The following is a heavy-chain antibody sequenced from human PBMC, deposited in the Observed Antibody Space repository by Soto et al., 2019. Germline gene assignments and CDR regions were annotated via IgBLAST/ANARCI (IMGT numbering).Heavy chain of an antibody. CDR3: ARGTGGYDFWSGYNADYYCGMDV. CDR2: INTNTGNP. CDR1: GYTFTIYA. Sequence: ASVKVSCKASGYTFTIYAMNGVVQSPGRGRDWMGWINTNTGNPTYAQGFTGRFVFSLDTSVSTAYLQICSLKAEDTAVYYCARGTGGYDFWSGYNADYYCGMDVWGQGTTVTVSS. V-gene: IGHV7-4-1*01. J-gene: IGHJ6*02. D-gene: IGHD3-3*01.